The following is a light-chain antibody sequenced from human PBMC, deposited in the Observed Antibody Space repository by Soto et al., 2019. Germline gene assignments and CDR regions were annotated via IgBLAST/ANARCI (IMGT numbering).Light chain of an antibody. CDR2: DAS. CDR3: QERSSWPRT. CDR1: QSVSSY. Sequence: ENESKQSPAALSRSPGERATLSCRASQSVSSYLAWYQQKPGQAPRLLIYDASNRATGIPARFSGSGSGTDFTLTISILEPEDFAVYYCQERSSWPRTSCQGTKEDI. V-gene: IGKV3-11*01. J-gene: IGKJ1*01.